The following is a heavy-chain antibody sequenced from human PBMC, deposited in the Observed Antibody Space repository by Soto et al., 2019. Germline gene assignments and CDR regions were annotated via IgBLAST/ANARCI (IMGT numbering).Heavy chain of an antibody. CDR2: TWYDGSTE. Sequence: QVQLVESGGGVVQPGRSLRLSCAASGFTFSSYGMHWVRQAPGKGLEWVTMTWYDGSTEYYADSVKGRFTVSRDNSKNTLYLQMNSLRADDTAVYYCARDPRTYYDILAYFDYWGQGTPVTVSS. D-gene: IGHD3-9*01. CDR3: ARDPRTYYDILAYFDY. J-gene: IGHJ4*02. V-gene: IGHV3-33*01. CDR1: GFTFSSYG.